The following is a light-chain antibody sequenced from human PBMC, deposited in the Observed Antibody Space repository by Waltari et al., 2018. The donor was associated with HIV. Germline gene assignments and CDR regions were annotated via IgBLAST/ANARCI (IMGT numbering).Light chain of an antibody. Sequence: DIVMTQSPDSLAVSLGERATINCKSSQSVLYSSNNKNYLAWYQQKPGQPPKLLIYWASTLESGVPDRFSGSESGTDFTLTISSLQAEDVAVYYCQQYYSSPPTFGQGTKVEIK. CDR2: WAS. CDR1: QSVLYSSNNKNY. CDR3: QQYYSSPPT. J-gene: IGKJ1*01. V-gene: IGKV4-1*01.